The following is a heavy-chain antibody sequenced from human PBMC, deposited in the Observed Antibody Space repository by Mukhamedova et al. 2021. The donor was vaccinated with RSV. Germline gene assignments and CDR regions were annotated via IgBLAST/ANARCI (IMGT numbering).Heavy chain of an antibody. D-gene: IGHD3/OR15-3a*01. CDR3: ARGKMGAGFWDSFDV. CDR2: LYKNGDT. J-gene: IGHJ3*01. V-gene: IGHV3-53*05. Sequence: GLEWVSLLYKNGDTYYADSVKGRFTISRDNSNNTLHLQMTSLTSGDTAMYFCARGKMGAGFWDSFDVWGQGTSVTVFS.